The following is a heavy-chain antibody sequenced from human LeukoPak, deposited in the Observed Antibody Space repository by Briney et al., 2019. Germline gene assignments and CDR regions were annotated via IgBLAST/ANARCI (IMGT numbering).Heavy chain of an antibody. CDR2: ISWNSGSI. V-gene: IGHV3-9*03. D-gene: IGHD3-22*01. Sequence: PGGSLRLSCAASGFTFDDYAMHWVRQAPGKGLEWVSGISWNSGSIGYADSVKGRFTISRDNAKNSLYLQMNSLRAEDMASYYCAKSSYYDSSGYLDYWGQGTLVTVSS. CDR3: AKSSYYDSSGYLDY. CDR1: GFTFDDYA. J-gene: IGHJ4*02.